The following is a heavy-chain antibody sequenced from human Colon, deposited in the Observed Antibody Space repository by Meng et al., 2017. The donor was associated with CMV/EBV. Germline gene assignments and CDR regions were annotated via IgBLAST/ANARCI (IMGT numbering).Heavy chain of an antibody. Sequence: SSVKVSCKASGCTFSSYAISWVRQAPGQGLEWMGGIIPIFGTANYAQKFQGRVTITTDESTSTAYMKLSSLRSEDTAVYYCARVGIFGVATGYYGMDVWGQGTTVTVSS. V-gene: IGHV1-69*05. CDR2: IIPIFGTA. J-gene: IGHJ6*02. CDR1: GCTFSSYA. D-gene: IGHD3-3*01. CDR3: ARVGIFGVATGYYGMDV.